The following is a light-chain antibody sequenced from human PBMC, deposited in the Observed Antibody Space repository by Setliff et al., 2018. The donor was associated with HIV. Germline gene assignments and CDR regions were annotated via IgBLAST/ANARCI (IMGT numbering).Light chain of an antibody. CDR3: SSYTSSNNYV. V-gene: IGLV2-14*01. CDR2: EVS. Sequence: QSALTQPASVSGPPGQSITISCTGTSSDVGGYNYVSWYQQHPGKAPKLMIYEVSNRPPGVSNRFSGSKSVNTASLTISGLQAEDEADYYCSSYTSSNNYVFGTGTKVTVL. J-gene: IGLJ1*01. CDR1: SSDVGGYNY.